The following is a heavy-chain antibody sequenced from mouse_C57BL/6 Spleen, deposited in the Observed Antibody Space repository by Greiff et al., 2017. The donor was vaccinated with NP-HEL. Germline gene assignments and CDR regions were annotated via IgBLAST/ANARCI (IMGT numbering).Heavy chain of an antibody. J-gene: IGHJ1*03. D-gene: IGHD2-1*01. CDR3: ARSPIYYGNYGYFVV. CDR1: GYSFTGYY. V-gene: IGHV1-42*01. CDR2: INPSTGGT. Sequence: EVQLQQSGPELVKPGASVKISCKASGYSFTGYYMNWVKQSPEKSLEWIGEINPSTGGTTYNQKFKAKATLTVDKSSSTAYMQLKSLTSEDSAVYYCARSPIYYGNYGYFVVWGTGTTVTVSS.